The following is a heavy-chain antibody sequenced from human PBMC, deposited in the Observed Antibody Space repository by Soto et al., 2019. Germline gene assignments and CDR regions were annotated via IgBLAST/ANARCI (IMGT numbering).Heavy chain of an antibody. V-gene: IGHV1-69*06. CDR2: IIPIFGTA. CDR1: GGTLSSYA. Sequence: GASVKVSCKASGGTLSSYAISWVRQAPGQGLEWMGGIIPIFGTANYAQKFQGRVTITADKSTSTAYMELSSLRSEDTAVYYCATQGCSSTSCYALNWFDPWGQGTLVTVSS. D-gene: IGHD2-2*01. CDR3: ATQGCSSTSCYALNWFDP. J-gene: IGHJ5*02.